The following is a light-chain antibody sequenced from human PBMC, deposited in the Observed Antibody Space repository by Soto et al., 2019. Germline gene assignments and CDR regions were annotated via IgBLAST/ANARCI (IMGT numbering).Light chain of an antibody. V-gene: IGLV2-14*01. CDR1: ITDIGAYNY. CDR3: SSYTTSITHYV. Sequence: LTQPASVSGSPGQSITISCTGTITDIGAYNYVSWYQQHPGKAPKLLIYGVSSRPSGVSNRFSGSKSGNAAYLTISGLQADDEAEYYCSSYTTSITHYVFGTGTKVTVL. CDR2: GVS. J-gene: IGLJ1*01.